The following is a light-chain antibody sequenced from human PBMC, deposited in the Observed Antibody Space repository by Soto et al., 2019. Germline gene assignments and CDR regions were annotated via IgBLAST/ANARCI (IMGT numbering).Light chain of an antibody. Sequence: QSVLTQPPSVSAAPGQRVTISCSGSSSNIGSNSVSWYQQLPGTAPKLLIYDDDKRPSGIPDRFSGSKSGTSATLAITGFQTGDEDDYYCGSWDSSLSDYVFGTGTKVTVL. V-gene: IGLV1-51*01. CDR3: GSWDSSLSDYV. CDR1: SSNIGSNS. CDR2: DDD. J-gene: IGLJ1*01.